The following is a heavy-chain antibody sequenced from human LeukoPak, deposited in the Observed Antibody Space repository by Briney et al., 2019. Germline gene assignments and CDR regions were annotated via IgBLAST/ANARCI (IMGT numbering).Heavy chain of an antibody. J-gene: IGHJ5*02. CDR2: IHASGST. D-gene: IGHD6-19*01. CDR1: NGSISSYY. Sequence: PSETLSLTCTVSNGSISSYYWSWIRQPAGKGLEWIGRIHASGSTNYNPSLKSRVTMSVVTPKNQFSLKLSSVTAADTAIYFCARGDRAVAGAWGWFDPWGQGTLVTVSS. CDR3: ARGDRAVAGAWGWFDP. V-gene: IGHV4-4*07.